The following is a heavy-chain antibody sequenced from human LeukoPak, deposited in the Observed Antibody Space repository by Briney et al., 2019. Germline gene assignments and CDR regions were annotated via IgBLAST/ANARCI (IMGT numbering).Heavy chain of an antibody. CDR2: ISGSGGST. D-gene: IGHD6-19*01. V-gene: IGHV3-23*01. CDR3: AITVAGPIDY. Sequence: GGSLRLSCAASGFTFSSYAMSWVRQAPGKGLEWVSAISGSGGSTYYADSVKGRFPISRDNSKNTLYLQMNSLRAEDTAVYYCAITVAGPIDYWGQGTLVTVSS. CDR1: GFTFSSYA. J-gene: IGHJ4*02.